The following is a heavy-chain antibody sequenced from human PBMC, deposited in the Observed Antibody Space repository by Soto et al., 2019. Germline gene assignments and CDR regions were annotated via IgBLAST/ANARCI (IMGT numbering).Heavy chain of an antibody. D-gene: IGHD3-22*01. CDR3: ARDYYDSSGFLGY. CDR1: GGTFSSYA. J-gene: IGHJ4*02. CDR2: IIPIFGTA. Sequence: ASVKVSFKASGGTFSSYAISWVRQAPGQGLEWMGGIIPIFGTANYAQKFQGRVTITADESTSTAYMELSSLRSEDTAVYYCARDYYDSSGFLGYWAQGNLVTVSS. V-gene: IGHV1-69*13.